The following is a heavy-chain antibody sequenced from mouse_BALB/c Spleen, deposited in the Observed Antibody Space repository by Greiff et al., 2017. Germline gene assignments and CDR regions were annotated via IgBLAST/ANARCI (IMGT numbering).Heavy chain of an antibody. CDR3: ARSYYGRSMDY. CDR1: GFTFSSFG. D-gene: IGHD1-1*01. Sequence: EVKVEESGGGLVQPGGSRKLSCAASGFTFSSFGMHWVRQAPEKGLEWVAYISSGSSTIYYADTVKGRFTISRDNPKNTLFLQMTSLRSEDTAMYYCARSYYGRSMDYWGQGTSVTVSA. V-gene: IGHV5-17*02. J-gene: IGHJ4*01. CDR2: ISSGSSTI.